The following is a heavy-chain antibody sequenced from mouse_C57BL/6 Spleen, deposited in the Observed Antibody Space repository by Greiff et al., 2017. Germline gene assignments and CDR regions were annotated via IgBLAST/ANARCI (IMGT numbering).Heavy chain of an antibody. D-gene: IGHD1-1*01. J-gene: IGHJ1*03. CDR1: GFSLTSYG. Sequence: VQLQESGPGLVQPSQSLSITCTVSGFSLTSYGVHWVRQSPGKGLEWLGVIWRGGSTDYNAAFMSRLSITKDNSKSQVFFKMNSLQADDTAIYYCAKTDGSSYDWYFDVWGTGTTVTVSS. CDR3: AKTDGSSYDWYFDV. V-gene: IGHV2-5*01. CDR2: IWRGGST.